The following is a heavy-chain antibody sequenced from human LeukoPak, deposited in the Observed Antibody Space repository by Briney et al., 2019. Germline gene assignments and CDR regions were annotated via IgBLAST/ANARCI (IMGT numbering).Heavy chain of an antibody. Sequence: PGGSLRLSCAASGFTFSSYAMSWVRQAPGKGLEWVSAISGSGGSTYYADSVKGRFTISRDNSKNTLYLQMNSLRAEDTAVYYCAKDSYCTNGVCYPLNWFDPWGQGTLVTVSS. V-gene: IGHV3-23*01. D-gene: IGHD2-8*01. CDR3: AKDSYCTNGVCYPLNWFDP. CDR1: GFTFSSYA. CDR2: ISGSGGST. J-gene: IGHJ5*02.